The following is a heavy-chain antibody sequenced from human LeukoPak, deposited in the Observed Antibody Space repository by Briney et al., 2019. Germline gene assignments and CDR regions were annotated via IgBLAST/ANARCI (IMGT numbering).Heavy chain of an antibody. CDR3: ARDSSSWNAFDI. CDR1: GGSISSYY. J-gene: IGHJ3*02. V-gene: IGHV4-59*01. D-gene: IGHD6-13*01. Sequence: SETLSLTCTVSGGSISSYYWSWIRQPPGKGLEWIGYIYYSGGTNYNPSLKSRVTISVDTSKNQFSLKLSSVTAADTAVYYCARDSSSWNAFDIWGQGTMVTVSS. CDR2: IYYSGGT.